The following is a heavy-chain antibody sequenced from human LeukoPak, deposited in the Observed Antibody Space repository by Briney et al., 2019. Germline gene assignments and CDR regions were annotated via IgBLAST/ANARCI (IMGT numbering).Heavy chain of an antibody. V-gene: IGHV4-59*01. D-gene: IGHD2-15*01. CDR3: ARKGGHFDY. CDR2: VYYNGSA. CDR1: GDSINYYY. Sequence: SETLPLTCTVSGDSINYYYWSWIRQSPGKGLEWIGYVYYNGSAKYNPPLKSRVTISVDMSKNQFSLKVSSVTAADTAIYYCARKGGHFDYWGQGTLVTVSS. J-gene: IGHJ4*02.